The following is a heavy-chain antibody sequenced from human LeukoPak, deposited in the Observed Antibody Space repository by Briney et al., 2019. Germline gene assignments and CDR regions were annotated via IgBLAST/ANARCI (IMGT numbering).Heavy chain of an antibody. CDR3: ARGKGSSSWHSGFLEY. V-gene: IGHV4-59*01. CDR1: GGSISSYY. Sequence: SETLSLTCTVSGGSISSYYWSWIRQPPGKGLEWIGYIYYSGSTNYNPSLKSRVTISVDTSKNQFSLKLSSVTAADTAVYYCARGKGSSSWHSGFLEYWGQGTLVTVSS. J-gene: IGHJ4*02. D-gene: IGHD6-13*01. CDR2: IYYSGST.